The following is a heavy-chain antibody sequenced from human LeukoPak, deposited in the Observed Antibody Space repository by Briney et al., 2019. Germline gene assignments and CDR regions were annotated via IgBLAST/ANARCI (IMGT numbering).Heavy chain of an antibody. Sequence: GGSLRLSCAASGFTFSSYWMHWVRQAPGKGLVWVSRINSDGSSTSYADSVKGRFTISRDNSKNTLYLQMNSLRAEDTALYHCARRSPYGDYLRSAFDIWGQGTMVTVSS. CDR1: GFTFSSYW. CDR3: ARRSPYGDYLRSAFDI. D-gene: IGHD4-17*01. CDR2: INSDGSST. V-gene: IGHV3-74*01. J-gene: IGHJ3*02.